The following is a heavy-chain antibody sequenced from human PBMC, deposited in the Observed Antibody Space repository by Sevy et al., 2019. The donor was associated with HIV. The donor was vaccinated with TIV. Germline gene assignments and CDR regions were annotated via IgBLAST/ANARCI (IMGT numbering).Heavy chain of an antibody. Sequence: GGSLRLSCAASGFTFSNYWMSWVRQAPGKGLEWVANIKQDGSEKFYVDSVKGRFTISIDNAKNSLSLQMNSLRAEDTAMYYCATWNGRDYWGQGTLVTVSS. CDR2: IKQDGSEK. D-gene: IGHD3-3*01. V-gene: IGHV3-7*01. J-gene: IGHJ4*02. CDR1: GFTFSNYW. CDR3: ATWNGRDY.